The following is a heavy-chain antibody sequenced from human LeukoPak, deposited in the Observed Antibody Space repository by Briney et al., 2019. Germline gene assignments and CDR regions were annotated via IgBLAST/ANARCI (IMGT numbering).Heavy chain of an antibody. Sequence: GGSLRLSCAASGFTFSSYAMNWVRQAPGKGLEWVSSISHSGSISYADSVKGRFTISRDNSKNTLYLQMNSLRPEDTAVYYCAKGGGTGYSSSWYSNWGQGTLVTVSS. CDR2: ISHSGSI. J-gene: IGHJ4*02. CDR1: GFTFSSYA. V-gene: IGHV3-23*01. D-gene: IGHD6-13*01. CDR3: AKGGGTGYSSSWYSN.